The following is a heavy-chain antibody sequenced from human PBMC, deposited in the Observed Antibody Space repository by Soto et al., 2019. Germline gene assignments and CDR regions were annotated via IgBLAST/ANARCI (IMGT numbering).Heavy chain of an antibody. J-gene: IGHJ6*02. V-gene: IGHV4-4*02. CDR2: IYHSGST. CDR1: SGSISSAHW. Sequence: QVQLQESGPGLVKPSGTLSLTCAVSSGSISSAHWWNWVRQPPGKGLEWIGEIYHSGSTNYNPSLKSRVTVSVDKSMNQFSLQLTSVTAADTAVYYCATNSYYSLGVWGQGTTVTVSS. CDR3: ATNSYYSLGV.